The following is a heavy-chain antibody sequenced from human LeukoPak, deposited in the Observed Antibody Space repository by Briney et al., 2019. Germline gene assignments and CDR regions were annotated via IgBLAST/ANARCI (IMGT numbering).Heavy chain of an antibody. J-gene: IGHJ4*02. V-gene: IGHV3-23*01. CDR1: GFTFSTYA. CDR3: ARVDTSHLRYFDS. D-gene: IGHD3-16*01. CDR2: ISQSGNTI. Sequence: GGSLRLSCAASGFTFSTYAINWVRQAPGKGLEWISAISQSGNTIYYADSVKGRFIVSRDNSKNTLYLQLNSLRAEDTAVYYCARVDTSHLRYFDSWGRGTLVTVSS.